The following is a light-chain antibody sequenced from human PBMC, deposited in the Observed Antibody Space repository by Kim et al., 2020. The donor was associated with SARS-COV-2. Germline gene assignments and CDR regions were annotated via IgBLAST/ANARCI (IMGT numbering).Light chain of an antibody. V-gene: IGLV2-14*03. J-gene: IGLJ1*01. CDR1: SSDVGGYDH. CDR3: SSYTRSNTYV. CDR2: DIS. Sequence: QSALTQPASVSGSPGQSITISCTGTSSDVGGYDHVSWYQQHPGKAPRLIIYDISKRPSGVSNRFSGSKSDSTASLIISGIQAEDEADYFCSSYTRSNTYVFGTGTKVTVL.